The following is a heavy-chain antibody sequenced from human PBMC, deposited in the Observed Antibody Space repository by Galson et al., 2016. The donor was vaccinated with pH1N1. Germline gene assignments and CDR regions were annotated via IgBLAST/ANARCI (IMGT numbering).Heavy chain of an antibody. CDR3: ARCPQIVVVEAATPGWFDS. D-gene: IGHD2-15*01. J-gene: IGHJ5*01. V-gene: IGHV1-3*01. Sequence: SVKVSCKASGYTFTSYVIHWVRQAPGQRLEWMGWFNAVNGNTKYSQKFQDRDTITTDTSASTAYMELSSLRSEDTALYYCARCPQIVVVEAATPGWFDSWGQGTQVTVSS. CDR1: GYTFTSYV. CDR2: FNAVNGNT.